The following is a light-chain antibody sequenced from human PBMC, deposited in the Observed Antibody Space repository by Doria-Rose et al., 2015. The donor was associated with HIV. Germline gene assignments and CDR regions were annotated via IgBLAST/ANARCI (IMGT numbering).Light chain of an antibody. CDR3: QQYSTSPGT. V-gene: IGKV3-20*01. CDR2: DAT. J-gene: IGKJ1*01. CDR1: QTVYSTY. Sequence: EIVLTQSPGTLSLSPGERVTLSCRASQTVYSTYLAWYQHKPGQAPRLLIYDATRRATGIPDRFSGSGSGRDFTLTISRLEPEDFAVYYCQQYSTSPGTFGQGTK.